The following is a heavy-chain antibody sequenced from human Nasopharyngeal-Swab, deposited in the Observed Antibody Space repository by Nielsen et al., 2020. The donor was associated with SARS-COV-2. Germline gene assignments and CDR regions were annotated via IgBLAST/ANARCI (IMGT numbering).Heavy chain of an antibody. J-gene: IGHJ4*02. CDR1: GFTFSNYW. Sequence: GESLKISCAASGFTFSNYWMCWVRQAPGKGLEWVANIKQDGSEKYYVDSVKGRFTISRDNSKNTLYLQMNSLRAEDTAVYYCARSNFIGGSSPPPDYWGQGTLVTVSS. D-gene: IGHD2-15*01. CDR2: IKQDGSEK. V-gene: IGHV3-7*01. CDR3: ARSNFIGGSSPPPDY.